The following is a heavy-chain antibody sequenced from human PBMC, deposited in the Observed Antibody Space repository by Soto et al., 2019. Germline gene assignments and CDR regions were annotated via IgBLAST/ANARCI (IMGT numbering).Heavy chain of an antibody. D-gene: IGHD6-25*01. J-gene: IGHJ3*02. V-gene: IGHV3-21*05. CDR3: ARDIAAAVNAFDI. Sequence: GGSLRLSCAASGFTFSSYSMNWVRQAPGKGLEWVSYISSSSSNIYYADSVKGRFTISRDNAKNSLYLQMNSLRAEDTAVYYCARDIAAAVNAFDIWGQGTMVTVSS. CDR1: GFTFSSYS. CDR2: ISSSSSNI.